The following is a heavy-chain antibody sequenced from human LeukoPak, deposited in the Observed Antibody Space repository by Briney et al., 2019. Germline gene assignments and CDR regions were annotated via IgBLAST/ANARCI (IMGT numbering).Heavy chain of an antibody. D-gene: IGHD3-3*01. Sequence: GESLKISCKGSGYSFTSYWIGWVRQMPGKGLEWMGIIYPGDSDTRYSPSFQGQVTISADKSISTAYLQWSSLKASDTATYYCARGSYYDFWSGYYPDAFDIWGQGTMVTVSS. J-gene: IGHJ3*02. CDR1: GYSFTSYW. CDR3: ARGSYYDFWSGYYPDAFDI. CDR2: IYPGDSDT. V-gene: IGHV5-51*01.